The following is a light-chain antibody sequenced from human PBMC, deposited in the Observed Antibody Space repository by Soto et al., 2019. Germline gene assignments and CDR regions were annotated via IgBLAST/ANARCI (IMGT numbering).Light chain of an antibody. CDR2: GAS. V-gene: IGKV3-15*01. CDR3: QQYSKWPLA. Sequence: EVVLTQSPATLSVSPGEGATLSCKASQSVDSRLAWYQQKPGQAPRLLIEGASSRGTDIPARFSGSGSGTEFSLTTTSLQSEDVAVYYCQQYSKWPLAFGGGTRVEIK. CDR1: QSVDSR. J-gene: IGKJ4*01.